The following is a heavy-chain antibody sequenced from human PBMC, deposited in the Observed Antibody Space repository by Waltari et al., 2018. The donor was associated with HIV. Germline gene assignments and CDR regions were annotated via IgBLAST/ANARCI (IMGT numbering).Heavy chain of an antibody. D-gene: IGHD6-6*01. CDR1: GGSISSSSYY. Sequence: QLQLQESGPGLVKPSATLSLTCTVSGGSISSSSYYWGWIRQPPGKGLEWIGSIYYSGSTYYNPSLKSRVTISVDTSKNQFSLKLSSVTAADTAVYYCARAPRGYSSSGWFDPWGQGTLVTVSS. J-gene: IGHJ5*02. CDR2: IYYSGST. V-gene: IGHV4-39*01. CDR3: ARAPRGYSSSGWFDP.